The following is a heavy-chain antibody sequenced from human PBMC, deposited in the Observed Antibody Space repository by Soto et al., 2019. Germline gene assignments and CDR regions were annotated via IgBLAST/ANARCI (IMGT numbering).Heavy chain of an antibody. CDR2: INHSGST. Sequence: PSETLSLTCAVYGGSFSGYYWSWIRQPPGKGLEWIGEINHSGSTNYNPSLKSRVTISVDTSKNQFSLKLSSVTAADTAVYYCARGEGYSYGFSSDYWGQGTLVTVSS. V-gene: IGHV4-34*01. CDR1: GGSFSGYY. D-gene: IGHD5-18*01. CDR3: ARGEGYSYGFSSDY. J-gene: IGHJ4*02.